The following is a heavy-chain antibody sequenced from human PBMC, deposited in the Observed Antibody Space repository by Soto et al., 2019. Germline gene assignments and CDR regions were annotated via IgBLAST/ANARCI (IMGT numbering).Heavy chain of an antibody. D-gene: IGHD6-19*01. CDR1: GFTFSSYG. CDR2: ISYVGSNK. J-gene: IGHJ6*02. Sequence: ESGGGVVQPGRSLRLSCAASGFTFSSYGMHWVRKATVKGLEWVAVISYVGSNKYYADSVKGRFTISRDNSKNTLYLQMNSLRAEDTAVYYCAKDRSSGWVYYYGMDVWGQGTTVTVSS. V-gene: IGHV3-30*18. CDR3: AKDRSSGWVYYYGMDV.